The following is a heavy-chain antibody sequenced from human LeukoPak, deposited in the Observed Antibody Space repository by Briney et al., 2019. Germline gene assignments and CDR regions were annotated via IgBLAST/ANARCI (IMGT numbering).Heavy chain of an antibody. V-gene: IGHV1-69*13. J-gene: IGHJ4*02. Sequence: SVKLSCKASGGTFSSYAISWVRQAPGQRLEWMGGIIPIFGTANYAQKFQGRVTITADESTSTAYMELSSLRSEDTAVYYCASGRSGWYYFDYWGQGTLVTVSS. CDR2: IIPIFGTA. D-gene: IGHD6-19*01. CDR3: ASGRSGWYYFDY. CDR1: GGTFSSYA.